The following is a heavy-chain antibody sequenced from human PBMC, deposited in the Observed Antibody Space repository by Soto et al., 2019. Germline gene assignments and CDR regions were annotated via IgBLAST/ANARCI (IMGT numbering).Heavy chain of an antibody. CDR2: ISSSGSYI. CDR3: AKGGSAFYPRFFDN. V-gene: IGHV3-21*04. J-gene: IGHJ4*02. CDR1: WFTFSSHN. Sequence: GGSLRLSCAASWFTFSSHNMNWVRQAPGKGLEWVSSISSSGSYIYYADSLKGRFTISRDNAKSSLFLQMNGLRAEDTAIYYCAKGGSAFYPRFFDNWGLGTLVTVSS. D-gene: IGHD3-22*01.